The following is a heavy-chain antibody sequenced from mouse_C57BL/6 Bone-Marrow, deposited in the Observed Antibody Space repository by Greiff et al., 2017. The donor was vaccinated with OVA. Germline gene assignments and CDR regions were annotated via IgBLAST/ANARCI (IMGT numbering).Heavy chain of an antibody. Sequence: QVQLQQSGPGLVQPSQSLSITCTVSGFSLTSYGVHWVRQSPGKGLEWLGVIWRGGSTDYNAAFMSRLSITKDNSKSQVFFKMNSLQADDTAIYYCAKNKGPYYGSSYYAMDYWGQGTSVTVSS. CDR3: AKNKGPYYGSSYYAMDY. CDR1: GFSLTSYG. D-gene: IGHD1-1*01. CDR2: IWRGGST. V-gene: IGHV2-5*01. J-gene: IGHJ4*01.